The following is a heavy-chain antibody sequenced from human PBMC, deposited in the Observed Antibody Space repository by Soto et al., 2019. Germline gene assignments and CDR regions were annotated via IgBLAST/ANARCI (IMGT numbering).Heavy chain of an antibody. J-gene: IGHJ4*02. CDR1: GGSISSYY. CDR2: IYYSGST. Sequence: SETLSLTCTVSGGSISSYYWSWIRQPPGKGLEWIGYIYYSGSTNYNPSLKSRVTISVDTSKNQFSLKLSSVTAADTAVYYCARGLRYFDWDFDYWGQGTLVTVSS. D-gene: IGHD3-9*01. V-gene: IGHV4-59*12. CDR3: ARGLRYFDWDFDY.